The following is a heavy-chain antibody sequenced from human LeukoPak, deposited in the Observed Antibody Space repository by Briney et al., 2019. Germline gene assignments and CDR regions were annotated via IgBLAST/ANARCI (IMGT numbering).Heavy chain of an antibody. D-gene: IGHD3-22*01. Sequence: ASVKVSCKASGNTFAGYYVHWVRQAPGQGLEWMGGFDPEDGETIYAQKFQGRVTMTEDTSTDTAYMELSSLRSEDTAVYYCATGRYYDSSGYWDFDYWGQGTLVTVSS. CDR1: GNTFAGYY. J-gene: IGHJ4*02. V-gene: IGHV1-24*01. CDR2: FDPEDGET. CDR3: ATGRYYDSSGYWDFDY.